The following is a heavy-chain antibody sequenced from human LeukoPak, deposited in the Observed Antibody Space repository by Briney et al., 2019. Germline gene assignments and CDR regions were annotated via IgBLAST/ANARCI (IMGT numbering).Heavy chain of an antibody. V-gene: IGHV4-39*01. CDR2: VYYNGST. Sequence: PSETLSLTCSVSGDSINSRNYYWGWIRQPPGKGLEWIGSVYYNGSTFFNPSLKNRVTISLDTPKNQFSLNMMSVTAADTALYSCARQRIYSSGWFWGQGALVTVSS. CDR3: ARQRIYSSGWF. CDR1: GDSINSRNYY. D-gene: IGHD6-13*01. J-gene: IGHJ4*02.